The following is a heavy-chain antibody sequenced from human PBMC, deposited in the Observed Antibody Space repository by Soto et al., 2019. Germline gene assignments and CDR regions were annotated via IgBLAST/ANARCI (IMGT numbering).Heavy chain of an antibody. V-gene: IGHV3-23*01. D-gene: IGHD3-3*02. CDR3: AKDREAPIY. J-gene: IGHJ1*01. Sequence: EVQLLASGGGLVHPGGSLRLSCAVSGFTFRNDVLSWVRQAPGKGLEWLSGINVGGGSTSYADSVRGRFTTSRDNSKNTVFLQMDSLRAEDTAIYYCAKDREAPIYWGQGTLVSVSS. CDR2: INVGGGST. CDR1: GFTFRNDV.